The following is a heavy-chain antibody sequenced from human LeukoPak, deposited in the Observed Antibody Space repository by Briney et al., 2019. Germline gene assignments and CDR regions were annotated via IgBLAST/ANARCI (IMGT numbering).Heavy chain of an antibody. CDR2: MNPNSGNT. Sequence: ASVKVSCKASGYTFTSYDINWVRQATGQGLEWMGWMNPNSGNTGYAQKFQGRVTMTRNTSISTAYMELSSLRSEDTAVYYCARERSSGYYWDYYYGMDVWGQGTTVTVSS. J-gene: IGHJ6*02. CDR1: GYTFTSYD. V-gene: IGHV1-8*01. D-gene: IGHD3-22*01. CDR3: ARERSSGYYWDYYYGMDV.